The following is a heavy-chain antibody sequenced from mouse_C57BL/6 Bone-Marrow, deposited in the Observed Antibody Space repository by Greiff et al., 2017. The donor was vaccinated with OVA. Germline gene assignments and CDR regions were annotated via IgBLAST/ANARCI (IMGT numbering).Heavy chain of an antibody. CDR2: IYPRIGNT. CDR1: VYTFTSSA. CDR3: SSSGWVLLFDY. Sequence: LQESGAELARPGVSVKLSCRASVYTFTSSAISWVKQSTGQGLEWIGEIYPRIGNTYYNEKFKGKAALTADKSSSPAYMVLRTLTSEDSAVFFCSSSGWVLLFDYWGQGNTLTVSS. J-gene: IGHJ2*01. D-gene: IGHD2-3*01. V-gene: IGHV1-81*01.